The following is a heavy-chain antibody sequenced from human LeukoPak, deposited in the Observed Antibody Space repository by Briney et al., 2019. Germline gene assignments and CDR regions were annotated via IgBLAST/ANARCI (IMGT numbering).Heavy chain of an antibody. D-gene: IGHD4-17*01. J-gene: IGHJ4*02. V-gene: IGHV3-33*01. CDR3: ARDRAVTTFVFDY. CDR2: IWYDGSNK. Sequence: GRSLRLSCAASGFTFSSYGVHWVRQAPGKGLEWVAVIWYDGSNKYYADSVKGRFTISRDNSKNTLYLQMNSLRAEDTAVYYCARDRAVTTFVFDYWGQGTLVTVSS. CDR1: GFTFSSYG.